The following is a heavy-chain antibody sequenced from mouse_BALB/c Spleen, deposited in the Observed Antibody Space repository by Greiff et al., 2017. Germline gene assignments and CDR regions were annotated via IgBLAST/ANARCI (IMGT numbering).Heavy chain of an antibody. D-gene: IGHD1-1*01. J-gene: IGHJ3*01. CDR2: IYPGGGYT. CDR3: AREGYYIAWFAY. Sequence: QVQLPQSGAELVRPGASVKISCKASGYTFTNYWLGWVKQRPGHGLEWIGDIYPGGGYTNYNEKFKGKATLTSDKSSSTAYMELSSLTSEDSAVYYCAREGYYIAWFAYWGQGTLVTVSA. V-gene: IGHV1-63*01. CDR1: GYTFTNYW.